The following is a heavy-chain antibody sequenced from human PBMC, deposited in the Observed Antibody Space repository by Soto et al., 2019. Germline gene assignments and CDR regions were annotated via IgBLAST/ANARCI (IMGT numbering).Heavy chain of an antibody. CDR2: IYYSGST. Sequence: QVQLQESGPGLVKPSETLSLTCTVSGGSISSYYWSWIRQPPGKGLEWIGYIYYSGSTNYNPSLKSRVTISVDTSKNQFSLKLSSVTAADTAVDYCARGGHWNAGYWGQGTLVTVSS. J-gene: IGHJ4*02. V-gene: IGHV4-59*01. D-gene: IGHD1-1*01. CDR3: ARGGHWNAGY. CDR1: GGSISSYY.